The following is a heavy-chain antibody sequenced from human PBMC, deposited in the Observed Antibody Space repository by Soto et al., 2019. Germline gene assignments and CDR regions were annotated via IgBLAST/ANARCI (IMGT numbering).Heavy chain of an antibody. CDR3: ARLGSYYYYGMDV. J-gene: IGHJ6*02. D-gene: IGHD3-10*01. V-gene: IGHV5-51*01. CDR2: IYPGDSDT. Sequence: GESLKISCKGSGYSFTSYWIGWVRQMPGKGLEWMGIIYPGDSDTRYSPSFQGQVTISADKSISTAYLQWSSLKASDTATYYCARLGSYYYYGMDVWGQGTTVTVSS. CDR1: GYSFTSYW.